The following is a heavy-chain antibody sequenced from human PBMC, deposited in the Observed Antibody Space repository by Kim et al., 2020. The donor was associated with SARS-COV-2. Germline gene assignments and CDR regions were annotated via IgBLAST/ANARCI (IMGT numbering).Heavy chain of an antibody. V-gene: IGHV3-30-3*01. Sequence: GGSLRLSCAASGFTFSSYAMHWVRQAPGKGLEWVAVISYDGSKKYYADSVKGRFTISRDNSKNTLYLQMNSLRAEDTAVYYCARDLERGTVVPAAILDYWGPGTLVTGSS. J-gene: IGHJ4*02. D-gene: IGHD2-2*02. CDR3: ARDLERGTVVPAAILDY. CDR1: GFTFSSYA. CDR2: ISYDGSKK.